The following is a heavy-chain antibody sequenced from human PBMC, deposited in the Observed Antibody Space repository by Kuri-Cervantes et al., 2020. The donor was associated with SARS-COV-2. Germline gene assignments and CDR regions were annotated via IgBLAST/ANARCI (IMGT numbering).Heavy chain of an antibody. CDR3: ARDEVGSSWYSGAFDI. D-gene: IGHD6-13*01. Sequence: GGSLRLSCAASGFTFSNAWMSWVRQAPGKGLEWVSYISSSSSTIYYADSVKGRFTISRDNAKNSLYLQMNSLRDEDTAVYYCARDEVGSSWYSGAFDIWGQGTMVTVSS. V-gene: IGHV3-48*02. J-gene: IGHJ3*02. CDR2: ISSSSSTI. CDR1: GFTFSNAW.